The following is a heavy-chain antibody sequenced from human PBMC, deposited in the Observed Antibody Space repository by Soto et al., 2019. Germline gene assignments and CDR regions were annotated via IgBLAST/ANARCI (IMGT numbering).Heavy chain of an antibody. Sequence: GPGVKKPGASVKVSCKGSGYIFTSYGITWVRQAPGQGLEWMGWISAHNGNTEYAQKFQGRVTVTRDTSTSTAYLELRSLRSDDTALYYCARGRYGDYWGQGALVTVSS. J-gene: IGHJ4*02. CDR3: ARGRYGDY. D-gene: IGHD4-17*01. CDR1: GYIFTSYG. CDR2: ISAHNGNT. V-gene: IGHV1-18*01.